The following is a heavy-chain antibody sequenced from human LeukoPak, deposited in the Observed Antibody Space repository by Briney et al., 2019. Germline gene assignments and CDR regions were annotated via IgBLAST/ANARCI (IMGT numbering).Heavy chain of an antibody. J-gene: IGHJ4*02. V-gene: IGHV3-23*01. CDR1: GFPFNTQD. CDR3: GKGRVSE. Sequence: GGSLRLSCAASGFPFNTQDMRWVRQAPGKGLEWVSSIHADGVGTFYADSVRGRFTISRDNSKNTLDPQMNSLRVEDTAVYYCGKGRVSEWGQGTLVTVSS. D-gene: IGHD6-19*01. CDR2: IHADGVGT.